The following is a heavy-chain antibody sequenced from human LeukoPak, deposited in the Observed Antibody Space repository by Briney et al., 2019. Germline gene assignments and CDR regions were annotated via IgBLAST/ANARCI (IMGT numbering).Heavy chain of an antibody. J-gene: IGHJ4*02. CDR2: ISSGSSTI. CDR3: ARPHYDSSGSSFDY. CDR1: GFTFSTSS. D-gene: IGHD3-22*01. V-gene: IGHV3-48*04. Sequence: GGSLRLSCAASGFTFSTSSMNWVRQAPGKGLEWVSYISSGSSTIYYADSVKGRFTISRDNAKNSLHLQMNNLRADDTAVYYCARPHYDSSGSSFDYWGQGTLVTVSS.